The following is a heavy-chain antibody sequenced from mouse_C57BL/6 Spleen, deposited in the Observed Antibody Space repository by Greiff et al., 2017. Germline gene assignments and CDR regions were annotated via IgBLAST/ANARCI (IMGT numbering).Heavy chain of an antibody. CDR2: ISSGSSTI. D-gene: IGHD5-1-1*01. CDR1: GFSFSDYG. Sequence: EVKLVESGGGLVKPGGSLKLSCAASGFSFSDYGMHWVRQAPEKGLEWVAYISSGSSTIYYAETVKGRVTISRGNAKNTLFLQMTRLRSEDPGMYCCARCNTWYYGVWGTGTTVTVSS. V-gene: IGHV5-17*01. J-gene: IGHJ1*03. CDR3: ARCNTWYYGV.